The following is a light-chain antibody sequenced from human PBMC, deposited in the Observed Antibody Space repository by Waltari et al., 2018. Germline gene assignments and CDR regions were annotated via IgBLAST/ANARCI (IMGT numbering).Light chain of an antibody. J-gene: IGKJ2*01. V-gene: IGKV2-30*02. CDR3: MQGTHWPYT. CDR2: EVS. CDR1: QSLVHTNGNTY. Sequence: DVVMTQSPLSLPVTPGQPASISCRSSQSLVHTNGNTYLSWFHQRPGQSPRRLFYEVSNRDSGVPDRISGSGSGTDFTLTISTMEAEDVGIYYCMQGTHWPYTFGQGTKLQIK.